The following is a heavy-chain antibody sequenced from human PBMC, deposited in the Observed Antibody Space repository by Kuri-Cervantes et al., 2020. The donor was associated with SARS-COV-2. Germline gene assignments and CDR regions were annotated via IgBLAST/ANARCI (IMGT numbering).Heavy chain of an antibody. V-gene: IGHV3-73*01. Sequence: GESLKISCAASGFTFSGSAMYWVRQPFEKGLEWVGRIRSKTNNYATSYAASLRGRFTISRDDSKNTAYLQMNSLRVEDTAVFYCVKGSCTNGLCSPDYWGQGALVTVSS. CDR1: GFTFSGSA. D-gene: IGHD2-8*01. CDR2: IRSKTNNYAT. J-gene: IGHJ4*02. CDR3: VKGSCTNGLCSPDY.